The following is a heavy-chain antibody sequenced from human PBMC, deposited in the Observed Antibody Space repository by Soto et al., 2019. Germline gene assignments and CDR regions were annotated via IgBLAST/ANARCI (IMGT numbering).Heavy chain of an antibody. J-gene: IGHJ6*02. CDR3: ARVGYCSSTSCLMGYYYYGMDV. V-gene: IGHV3-74*01. CDR1: GFTFSSYW. CDR2: INSDGSST. Sequence: GGSLRLSCAASGFTFSSYWMHWVRQAPGKGLVWVSRINSDGSSTSYADSVKGRFTISRGNAKNTLYLQMNSLRAEDTAVYYCARVGYCSSTSCLMGYYYYGMDVWGQGTTVTVSS. D-gene: IGHD2-2*01.